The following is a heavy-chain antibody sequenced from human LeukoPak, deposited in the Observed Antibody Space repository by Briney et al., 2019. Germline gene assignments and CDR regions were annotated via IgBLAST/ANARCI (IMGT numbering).Heavy chain of an antibody. CDR1: GFTFSDHY. V-gene: IGHV3-72*01. CDR2: SRDKANRYTT. CDR3: ATDAVYDSSGYEIDY. D-gene: IGHD3-22*01. J-gene: IGHJ4*02. Sequence: GGSLRLSCAVSGFTFSDHYMDWVRQAPGKGLEWIGRSRDKANRYTTEYAASVKDRFTISRDESKNLLYLQMNSLKVEDTAVYYCATDAVYDSSGYEIDYWGQGTLVTVSS.